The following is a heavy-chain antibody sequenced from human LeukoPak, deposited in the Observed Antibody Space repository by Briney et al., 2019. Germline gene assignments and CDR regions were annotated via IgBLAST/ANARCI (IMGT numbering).Heavy chain of an antibody. CDR3: VRGDGYNGFDY. J-gene: IGHJ4*02. D-gene: IGHD5-24*01. V-gene: IGHV3-48*03. CDR1: GFTFSSYA. Sequence: PGRSLRLSCAASGFTFSSYAMHWVRQAPGKGLEWVSFISNDGNTLYYADSVRGRFTISSDNAKNSLYLQMSSLRAEDTAVYYCVRGDGYNGFDYWGQGTLVTVSS. CDR2: ISNDGNTL.